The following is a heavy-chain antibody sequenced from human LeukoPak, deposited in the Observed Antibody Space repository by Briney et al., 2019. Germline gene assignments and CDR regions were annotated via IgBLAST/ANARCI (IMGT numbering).Heavy chain of an antibody. CDR1: GGSISSYY. CDR2: IYTSGST. J-gene: IGHJ4*02. CDR3: AREREGIAAAGTSVLIDY. Sequence: ETLSLTCTVSGGSISSYYWSWIRQPAGKGLEWIGRIYTSGSTNYNPSLKSRVTMSVDTSKNQFSLKLSSVTAADTAVYYCAREREGIAAAGTSVLIDYWGQGTLVTVSS. V-gene: IGHV4-4*07. D-gene: IGHD6-13*01.